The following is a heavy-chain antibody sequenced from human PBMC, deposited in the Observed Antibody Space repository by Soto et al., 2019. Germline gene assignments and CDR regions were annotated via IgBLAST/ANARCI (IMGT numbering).Heavy chain of an antibody. D-gene: IGHD2-15*01. J-gene: IGHJ4*02. CDR1: GGSFSGYY. V-gene: IGHV4-34*01. Sequence: QVQLQQWGAGLLKPSETLSLTCAVYGGSFSGYYWSWIRQPPGKGLEWIGEINHSGSTNYNPSLTSXXTXSXXTSKNQCSLKLSSVTAADTAVYYCARARGSSRIDYWGQGTLVTVSS. CDR3: ARARGSSRIDY. CDR2: INHSGST.